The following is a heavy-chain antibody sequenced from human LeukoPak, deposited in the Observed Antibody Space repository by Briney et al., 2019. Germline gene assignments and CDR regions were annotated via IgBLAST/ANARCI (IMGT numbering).Heavy chain of an antibody. CDR2: ISYDGSNK. D-gene: IGHD2-2*01. CDR3: AKDLGVVVPAADKGAGY. V-gene: IGHV3-30-3*01. CDR1: GFVFSSYA. J-gene: IGHJ4*02. Sequence: GGSLRLSCAASGFVFSSYAMNWVRQAPGKGLEWVAVISYDGSNKYYADSVKGRFTISRDNSKNTLYLQMNSLRAEDTAVYYCAKDLGVVVPAADKGAGYWGQGTLVTVSS.